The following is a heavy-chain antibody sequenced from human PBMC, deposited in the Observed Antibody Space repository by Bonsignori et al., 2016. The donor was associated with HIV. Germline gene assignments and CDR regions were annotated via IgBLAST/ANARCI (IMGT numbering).Heavy chain of an antibody. V-gene: IGHV3-7*01. CDR3: ARSVQSAIGFFQR. CDR1: GFTFSDYW. CDR2: IDQPGSER. Sequence: GESLKISCAVSGFTFSDYWMSWVRQAPGKGLEWVANIDQPGSERNYVDSVKGRFTISRDNAKSSLYLQMNSLRDDDTAIYFCARSVQSAIGFFQRWGQGTLVTVSS. J-gene: IGHJ1*01. D-gene: IGHD2-2*01.